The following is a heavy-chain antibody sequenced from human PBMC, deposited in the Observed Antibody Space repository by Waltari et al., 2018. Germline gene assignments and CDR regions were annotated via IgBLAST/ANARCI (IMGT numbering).Heavy chain of an antibody. CDR2: ISYNGNDK. V-gene: IGHV3-30*18. CDR3: AKVPGTSQLYYLDN. D-gene: IGHD1-1*01. CDR1: GFTFSSYA. Sequence: QVQLVESGGGAVQPGRSLRLSCAATGFTFSSYAMHWVRQAPGKGREWVEVISYNGNDKYYTDSVKGRFTISRDNSKNTLYLQMNSLRPEDTAVYYCAKVPGTSQLYYLDNWGQGTLVTVSS. J-gene: IGHJ4*02.